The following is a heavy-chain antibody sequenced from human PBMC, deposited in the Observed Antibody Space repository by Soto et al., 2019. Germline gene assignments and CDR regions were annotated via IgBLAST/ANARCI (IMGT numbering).Heavy chain of an antibody. J-gene: IGHJ5*02. CDR2: ISGSDSRT. Sequence: EVQILESGGSLVQPGGSLRLSCAASGFTFSSAAMNWVRQAPGKGLEWVSIISGSDSRTYYADSVKGRFTISRDNSKNTLYLDMNSLRAEDTAVYYCAKSLDIHYKNWFDPWGQGTLVTASS. CDR3: AKSLDIHYKNWFDP. CDR1: GFTFSSAA. D-gene: IGHD4-4*01. V-gene: IGHV3-23*01.